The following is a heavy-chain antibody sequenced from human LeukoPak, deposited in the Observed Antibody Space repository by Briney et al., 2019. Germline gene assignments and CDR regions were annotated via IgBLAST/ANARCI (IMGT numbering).Heavy chain of an antibody. V-gene: IGHV3-33*08. D-gene: IGHD3-9*01. Sequence: GGSLRLSCAASGFTFSSYEMNWVRQAPGKGLEWVAVIWYDGSNKYYADSVKGRFTISRDNSKNTLYLQMNSLRAEDTAVYYCARDFDILTVPIGGMDVWGQGTTVTVSS. J-gene: IGHJ6*02. CDR2: IWYDGSNK. CDR3: ARDFDILTVPIGGMDV. CDR1: GFTFSSYE.